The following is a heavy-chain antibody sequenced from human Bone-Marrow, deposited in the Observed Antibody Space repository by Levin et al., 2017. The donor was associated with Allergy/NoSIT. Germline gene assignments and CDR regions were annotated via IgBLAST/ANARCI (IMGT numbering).Heavy chain of an antibody. CDR3: ARHVVVLLSFGDLRTHRKNWFDP. J-gene: IGHJ5*02. CDR2: IYYSGST. Sequence: GSLRLSCTVSGGSISSSSTYYWGWIRQPPGKGLEWIGSIYYSGSTHYNPSLKSRVTISVDTSKNQFSLKLSSVTAADTAVYYCARHVVVLLSFGDLRTHRKNWFDPWGQGTLVTVSS. V-gene: IGHV4-39*01. CDR1: GGSISSSSTYY. D-gene: IGHD3-10*01.